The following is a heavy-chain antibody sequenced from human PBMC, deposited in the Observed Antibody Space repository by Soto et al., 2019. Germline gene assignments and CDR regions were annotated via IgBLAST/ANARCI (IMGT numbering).Heavy chain of an antibody. CDR3: ARDARWDSNYGPQYYYYYMDV. CDR2: ISSSSSYI. CDR1: GFTFSSYS. J-gene: IGHJ6*03. V-gene: IGHV3-21*01. D-gene: IGHD4-4*01. Sequence: GGSLRLSCAASGFTFSSYSMNWVRQAPGKGLEWVSSISSSSSYIYYADSVKGRFTISRDNAKNSLYLQMNSLRAEDTAVYYCARDARWDSNYGPQYYYYYMDVWGKGTTVTVSS.